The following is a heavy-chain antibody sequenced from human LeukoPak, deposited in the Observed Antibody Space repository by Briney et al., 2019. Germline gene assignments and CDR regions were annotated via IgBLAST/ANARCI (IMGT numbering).Heavy chain of an antibody. Sequence: ASVKVSFKASGYTFTSYCMHWVRQVPGQGLEWMGRINPNSGDTDYAQKFQGRVIMTRDTSISTAYMEVSRLRSDDTAVYYCARVDSGHDYGPSWGQGTTVTVSS. CDR3: ARVDSGHDYGPS. J-gene: IGHJ3*01. CDR2: INPNSGDT. D-gene: IGHD5-12*01. V-gene: IGHV1-2*06. CDR1: GYTFTSYC.